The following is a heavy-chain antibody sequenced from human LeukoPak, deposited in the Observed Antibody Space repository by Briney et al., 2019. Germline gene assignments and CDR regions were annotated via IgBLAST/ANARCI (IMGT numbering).Heavy chain of an antibody. D-gene: IGHD3-22*01. CDR1: GGSISSYY. CDR2: IYYSGST. V-gene: IGHV4-59*01. CDR3: ARDPKDFYDTSKYLYFDY. Sequence: SETLSLTCTVSGGSISSYYWSWIRQPPGKGLEWIGYIYYSGSTNYNPSLKSRVTISVDTSKNQFSLKLSSVTAADTAVYYCARDPKDFYDTSKYLYFDYWGRGTLVTVSS. J-gene: IGHJ4*02.